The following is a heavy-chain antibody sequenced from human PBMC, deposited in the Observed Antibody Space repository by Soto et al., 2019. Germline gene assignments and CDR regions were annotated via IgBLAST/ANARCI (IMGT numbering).Heavy chain of an antibody. D-gene: IGHD4-17*01. V-gene: IGHV3-23*01. Sequence: GGSLRLSCAASGFTFSSYAMSWVRQAPGKGLEWVSAISGGGGSTYYADSVKGRFTISRDNSENTLYLQMSSLRTEDTAVYYCAKGGDYGDYGIYMDVWGKGTTVTVSS. CDR2: ISGGGGST. CDR3: AKGGDYGDYGIYMDV. CDR1: GFTFSSYA. J-gene: IGHJ6*03.